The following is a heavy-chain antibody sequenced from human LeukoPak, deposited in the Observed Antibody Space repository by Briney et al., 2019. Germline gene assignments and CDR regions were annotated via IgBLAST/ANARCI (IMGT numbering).Heavy chain of an antibody. CDR2: ISSDGSNK. CDR3: AKDHTTMGLSGY. J-gene: IGHJ4*02. CDR1: GFTFSTYG. D-gene: IGHD3-16*02. Sequence: GRSLRLSCAASGFTFSTYGMHWVRQAPGKGLEWVAVISSDGSNKYYADSVKGRFTMSRDNSKNTLYLQMNSLIAEDTAVYYCAKDHTTMGLSGYWGQGTLVTVSS. V-gene: IGHV3-30*18.